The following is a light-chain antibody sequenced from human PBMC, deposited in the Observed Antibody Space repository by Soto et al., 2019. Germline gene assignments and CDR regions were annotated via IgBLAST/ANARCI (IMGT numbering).Light chain of an antibody. J-gene: IGKJ5*01. CDR1: QSVSNW. CDR2: DVS. Sequence: IQMTQSPSTLSASVGEGVTITCRASQSVSNWLAWYQQKPGKAPKLLIYDVSSLESGVPSRFSGSGSGTEFILTISSLQPDDFAVYYCQQYAGSPPITFGQGTRLEI. V-gene: IGKV1-5*01. CDR3: QQYAGSPPIT.